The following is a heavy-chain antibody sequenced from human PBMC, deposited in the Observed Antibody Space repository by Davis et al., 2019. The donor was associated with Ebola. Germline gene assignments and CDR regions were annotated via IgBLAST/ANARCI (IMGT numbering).Heavy chain of an antibody. Sequence: ASVKVSCKASGYTFTSYYMHWVRQAPGQGLEWMGIINPSGGSTSYAQKFQGRVTMTRDTSTSTVYMELSSLRSEDTAVYYCASSVQGVIITHPYYGMDVWGQGTTVTVSS. J-gene: IGHJ6*02. V-gene: IGHV1-46*01. D-gene: IGHD3-10*02. CDR1: GYTFTSYY. CDR3: ASSVQGVIITHPYYGMDV. CDR2: INPSGGST.